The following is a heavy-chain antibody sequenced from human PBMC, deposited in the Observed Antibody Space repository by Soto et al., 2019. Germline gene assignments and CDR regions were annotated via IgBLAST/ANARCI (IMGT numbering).Heavy chain of an antibody. CDR1: GFTFSSYA. Sequence: PGGSLRLSCAASGFTFSSYAMHGVRQATGKRLEWVAVISYDGSNKYYADSVKGRFTISRDNSKNTLYLQMNSLRAEDTAVYYCARAMDSYGYYYYYYGMDVWGQGTTVTVSS. D-gene: IGHD5-18*01. J-gene: IGHJ6*02. CDR2: ISYDGSNK. V-gene: IGHV3-30-3*01. CDR3: ARAMDSYGYYYYYYGMDV.